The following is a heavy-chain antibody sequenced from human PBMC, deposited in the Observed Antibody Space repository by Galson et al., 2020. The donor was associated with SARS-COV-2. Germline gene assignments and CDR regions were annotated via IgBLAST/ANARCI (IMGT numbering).Heavy chain of an antibody. CDR1: GGSASSTSFY. CDR2: IYHSGNT. Sequence: SETLSLTCNVSGGSASSTSFYYGWIRQTPGKGLEWIGNIYHSGNTYYNPSLKSQVTMSVEMSRNQFSLNLGSVTAADTAVYYCASTGYQQYFYDSSGFFYGSYFDAWGQVTLVIVSS. J-gene: IGHJ4*02. V-gene: IGHV4-39*07. D-gene: IGHD3-22*01. CDR3: ASTGYQQYFYDSSGFFYGSYFDA.